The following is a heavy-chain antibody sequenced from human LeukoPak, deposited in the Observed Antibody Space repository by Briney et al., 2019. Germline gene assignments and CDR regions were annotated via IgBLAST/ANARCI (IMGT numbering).Heavy chain of an antibody. J-gene: IGHJ4*02. V-gene: IGHV3-11*04. Sequence: GGSLRLSCAASGFTFSDYTMSWIRQAPGKGLEWFSYIRSGGSTRYYADSVKGRFTISRDNAKNSLSLQMNSLRVEDTAVYYCARDFLNPTNYWGQGTLVTVSS. D-gene: IGHD5-12*01. CDR1: GFTFSDYT. CDR3: ARDFLNPTNY. CDR2: IRSGGSTR.